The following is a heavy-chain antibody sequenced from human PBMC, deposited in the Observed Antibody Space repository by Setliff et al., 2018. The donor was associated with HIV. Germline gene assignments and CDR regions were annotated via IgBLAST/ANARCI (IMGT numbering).Heavy chain of an antibody. CDR2: IYTSGST. CDR1: GGSINSRNYS. V-gene: IGHV4-61*09. Sequence: PSETLSLTCTVSGGSINSRNYSWSWIRQPAGKVLEWIGHIYTSGSTNYNPSLKNRVTISVDMPKNQLSLTLTSVTAADTAVYYCAREVCPCGVCYDYWYFDLWGRGTLVTVSS. CDR3: AREVCPCGVCYDYWYFDL. D-gene: IGHD2-8*02. J-gene: IGHJ2*01.